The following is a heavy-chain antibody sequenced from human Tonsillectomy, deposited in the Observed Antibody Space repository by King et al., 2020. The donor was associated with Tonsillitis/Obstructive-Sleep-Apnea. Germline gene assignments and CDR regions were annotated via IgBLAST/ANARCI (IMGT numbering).Heavy chain of an antibody. Sequence: QLVQSGAEVKKPGASVKVSCKVSGYTLTELSMHWVRQAPGKGLEWMGGFDPEDGETIYAQKLQGRVTMTEDTSTDTAYMELSRLRSEDTAVYYCATTRALVVAAAYRGFDYWGQGTLVTVSS. CDR2: FDPEDGET. CDR3: ATTRALVVAAAYRGFDY. J-gene: IGHJ4*02. CDR1: GYTLTELS. V-gene: IGHV1-24*01. D-gene: IGHD2-2*01.